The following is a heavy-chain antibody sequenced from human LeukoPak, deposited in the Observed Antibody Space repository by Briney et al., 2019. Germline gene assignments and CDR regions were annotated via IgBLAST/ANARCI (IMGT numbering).Heavy chain of an antibody. D-gene: IGHD3-10*01. V-gene: IGHV3-64*04. Sequence: GGSLRLSCSASGFTFSSYAMHWVRQAPGKGLEYVSAISTNGGSTYYADSVKGRFTISRDNSKNTLYLQMNSLRAEDTAVYYCARDGGMVRGVINYYYGVDVWGQGTTVTVSS. J-gene: IGHJ6*02. CDR2: ISTNGGST. CDR3: ARDGGMVRGVINYYYGVDV. CDR1: GFTFSSYA.